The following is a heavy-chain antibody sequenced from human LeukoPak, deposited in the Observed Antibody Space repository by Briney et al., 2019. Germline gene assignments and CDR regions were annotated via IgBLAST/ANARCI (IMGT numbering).Heavy chain of an antibody. D-gene: IGHD3-22*01. CDR3: ARGSRLTYYYDSSGYYNWFDP. Sequence: GGSLRLSCATSGFNVSSSFMNWVRQAPGKGLEWVSVIYTDGRTYYADSVKGRFTISRDNSKNTLYLQMNSLRAEDTAVYYCARGSRLTYYYDSSGYYNWFDPWGQGTLVTVSS. V-gene: IGHV3-66*02. CDR2: IYTDGRT. CDR1: GFNVSSSF. J-gene: IGHJ5*02.